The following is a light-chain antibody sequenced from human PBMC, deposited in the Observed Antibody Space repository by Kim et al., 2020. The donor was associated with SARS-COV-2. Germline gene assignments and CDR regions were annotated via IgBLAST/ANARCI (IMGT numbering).Light chain of an antibody. Sequence: DIQMTQSPPTLSASVGDRVTITCRASQTITTWLAWYQQKPGKAPNLLIYEVYTLEDGLPSRFSGSGSETEFTLTISGLQPDDFATYYCQQYHALPWTLGQGTKVDIK. J-gene: IGKJ1*01. CDR1: QTITTW. CDR2: EVY. CDR3: QQYHALPWT. V-gene: IGKV1-5*01.